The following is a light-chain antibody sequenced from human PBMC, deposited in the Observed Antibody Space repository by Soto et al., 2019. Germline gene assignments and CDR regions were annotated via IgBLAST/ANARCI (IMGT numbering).Light chain of an antibody. J-gene: IGLJ2*01. CDR2: DVN. CDR1: SSDVGGYNY. CDR3: SSYTSSIS. Sequence: QSALTQPACVSGSPGQSITISCTGTSSDVGGYNYVSWYQQHPGKAPKLMIYDVNTRPSGVSNRFSGSKSGNTASLTISGLQAEDEADYYCSSYTSSISFGGGTKVTVL. V-gene: IGLV2-14*01.